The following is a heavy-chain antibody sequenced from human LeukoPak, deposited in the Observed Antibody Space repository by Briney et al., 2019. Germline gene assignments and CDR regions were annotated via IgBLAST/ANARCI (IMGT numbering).Heavy chain of an antibody. D-gene: IGHD1-1*01. CDR1: GFTFSSYG. V-gene: IGHV3-30*18. CDR2: ISYDGSNK. CDR3: AKDLLRTGYYYYYGMDV. J-gene: IGHJ6*02. Sequence: GGSLRLSCAASGFTFSSYGMHWVRQAPGKGLELVAVISYDGSNKYYADSVKGRFTISRDNSKNTLYLQMNSLRAEDTAVYYCAKDLLRTGYYYYYGMDVWGQGTTVTVSS.